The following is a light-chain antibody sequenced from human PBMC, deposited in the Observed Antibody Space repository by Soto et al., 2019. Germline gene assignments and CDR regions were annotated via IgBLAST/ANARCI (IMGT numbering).Light chain of an antibody. CDR2: AAS. Sequence: DVQMTQSPSSLSASVGDRVTITCRASQGINSYLAWYQQKPGNAPKFLIYAASSLQSGVPSRFSGSESGTDFTLTINSLQPEDSATYYCQQYNIYPFTFGGGTKVEIK. V-gene: IGKV1D-16*01. CDR1: QGINSY. J-gene: IGKJ4*01. CDR3: QQYNIYPFT.